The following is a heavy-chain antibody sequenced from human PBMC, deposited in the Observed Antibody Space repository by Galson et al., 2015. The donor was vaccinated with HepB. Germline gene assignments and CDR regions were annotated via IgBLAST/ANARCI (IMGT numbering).Heavy chain of an antibody. J-gene: IGHJ4*02. D-gene: IGHD3-3*01. CDR2: ISTSSSYI. CDR3: ARNGARFLEWLPPRFDY. CDR1: GFTFSTYS. Sequence: SLRLSCAASGFTFSTYSMSWVRQAPGKGLEWVSSISTSSSYIYYSDSVQGRFTISRDNAKNSLFLQMNSLRAEDTAGYYCARNGARFLEWLPPRFDYWGQGTLVTVSS. V-gene: IGHV3-21*06.